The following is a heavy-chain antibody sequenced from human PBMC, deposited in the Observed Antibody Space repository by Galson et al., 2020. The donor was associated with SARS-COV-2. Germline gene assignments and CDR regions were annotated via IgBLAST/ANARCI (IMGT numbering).Heavy chain of an antibody. D-gene: IGHD2-2*01. CDR3: ARVPTCPRCHVDS. J-gene: IGHJ4*02. CDR1: GFALSNSW. CDR2: LSTDGPSP. Sequence: GGSLRLSCAASGFALSNSWMPWVRPTPAKSLVSVPRLSTDGPSPSYADSVTGRFTISRDNAKNTLYLQMSSLRAEDTAVYYCARVPTCPRCHVDSWGQGTLVTVSS. V-gene: IGHV3-74*01.